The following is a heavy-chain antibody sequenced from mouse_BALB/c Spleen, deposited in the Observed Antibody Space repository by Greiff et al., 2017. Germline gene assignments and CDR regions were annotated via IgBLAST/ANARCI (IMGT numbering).Heavy chain of an antibody. CDR3: AQLTVSYYYAMDY. CDR1: GFNIKDTY. J-gene: IGHJ4*01. D-gene: IGHD4-1*01. Sequence: EVQLQQSGAELVKPGASVKLSCTASGFNIKDTYMHWVKQRPEQGLEWIGRIDPANGNTKYDPKFQGKATITADTSSNTAYLQLSSLTSEDTAVYYCAQLTVSYYYAMDYWGQGTSVTVSS. V-gene: IGHV14-3*02. CDR2: IDPANGNT.